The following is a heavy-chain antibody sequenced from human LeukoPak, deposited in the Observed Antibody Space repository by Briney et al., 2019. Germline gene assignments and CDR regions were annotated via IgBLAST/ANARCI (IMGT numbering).Heavy chain of an antibody. CDR2: IIPIFGTA. D-gene: IGHD4-11*01. V-gene: IGHV1-69*05. Sequence: SVKVSCKASGGTFSSYAISWVRQAPGQGLEWMGGIIPIFGTANYAQKFQGRVTITTDESTSTAYMELSSLRSEDTAVYYCARGHIADDSNNDVYYYYYYMDVWGKGTTVTVSS. CDR1: GGTFSSYA. CDR3: ARGHIADDSNNDVYYYYYYMDV. J-gene: IGHJ6*03.